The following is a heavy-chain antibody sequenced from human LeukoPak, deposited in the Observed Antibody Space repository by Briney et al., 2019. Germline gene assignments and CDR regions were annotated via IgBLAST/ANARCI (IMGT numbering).Heavy chain of an antibody. V-gene: IGHV4-34*01. CDR3: ARVCDPAAIDWFDP. D-gene: IGHD2-2*02. Sequence: PSETLSLTCAVYGGSFSGYYWSWIRQPPGKGLEWIGEINHSGSTNYNPSLKSRVTISVDTSKNQFSLKLSSVTAADTAVYYCARVCDPAAIDWFDPWGQGTLVTVSS. CDR1: GGSFSGYY. J-gene: IGHJ5*02. CDR2: INHSGST.